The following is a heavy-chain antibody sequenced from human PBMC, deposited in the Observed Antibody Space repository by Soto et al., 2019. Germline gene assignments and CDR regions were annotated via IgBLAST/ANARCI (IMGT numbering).Heavy chain of an antibody. CDR1: GYTFTSYA. D-gene: IGHD1-26*01. Sequence: ASVKVSCKASGYTFTSYAMHWVRQAPGQRLEWMGWINAGNGNTKYSQKFQGRVTITRDTSASTAYMELSSLRSEDTAVYYCARDIPSIVGATGADYWGQGTLVTVSS. V-gene: IGHV1-3*01. CDR3: ARDIPSIVGATGADY. CDR2: INAGNGNT. J-gene: IGHJ4*02.